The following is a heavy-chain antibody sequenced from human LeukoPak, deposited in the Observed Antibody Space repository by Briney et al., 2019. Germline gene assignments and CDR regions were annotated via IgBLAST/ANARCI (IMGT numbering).Heavy chain of an antibody. J-gene: IGHJ4*02. CDR3: AKYYDSSGYYYGVGFDY. D-gene: IGHD3-22*01. CDR1: GFTFSSYA. CDR2: ISGSGGST. Sequence: PGGSLRLSCVVSGFTFSSYAMSWVRQAPGKGLEWVSAISGSGGSTYYADSVKGRFTISRDNSKNTLYLQMNSLRAEETAVYYCAKYYDSSGYYYGVGFDYWGQGTLVTVSS. V-gene: IGHV3-23*01.